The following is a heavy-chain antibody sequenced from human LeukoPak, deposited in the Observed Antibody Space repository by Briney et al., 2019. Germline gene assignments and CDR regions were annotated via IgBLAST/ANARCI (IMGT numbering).Heavy chain of an antibody. V-gene: IGHV1-2*06. CDR2: INPNSGGT. Sequence: ASVKVSCKASGYTFTGYYMHWVRQAPGQGLEWMGRINPNSGGTNYAQKFQGRVTMTRDTSISTAYMELSRLRSDDTAVYYCARGDLGRTVTTVGDYYYYYMGVWGKGTTVTVSS. D-gene: IGHD4-17*01. CDR1: GYTFTGYY. J-gene: IGHJ6*03. CDR3: ARGDLGRTVTTVGDYYYYYMGV.